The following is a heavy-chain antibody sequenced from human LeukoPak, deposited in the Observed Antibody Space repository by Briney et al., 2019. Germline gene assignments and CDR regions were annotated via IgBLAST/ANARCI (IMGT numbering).Heavy chain of an antibody. CDR3: ARDPRDYYYGMDV. Sequence: GGSLRLSCAASGFTFSSYGMNWVRQAPGKGLEWVSYISGSGYTIYYADSVKGRFTMSRNNVKNSLYLEMHSLRAEDTAVYYCARDPRDYYYGMDVWGQGTTVTVSS. CDR1: GFTFSSYG. CDR2: ISGSGYTI. V-gene: IGHV3-48*03. J-gene: IGHJ6*02.